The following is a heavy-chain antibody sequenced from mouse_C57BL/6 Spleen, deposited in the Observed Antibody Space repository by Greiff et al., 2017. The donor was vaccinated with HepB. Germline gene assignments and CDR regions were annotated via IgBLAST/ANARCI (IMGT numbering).Heavy chain of an antibody. D-gene: IGHD2-4*01. CDR3: AKEGAYDYDAWFAY. CDR1: GYSFTGYF. CDR2: INPYNGDT. Sequence: EVKLMESGPELVKPGDSVKISCKASGYSFTGYFMNWVMQSHGKSLEWIGRINPYNGDTFYNQKFKGKATLTVDKSSSTAHMELRSLTSEDSAVYYCAKEGAYDYDAWFAYWGQGTLVTVSA. V-gene: IGHV1-20*01. J-gene: IGHJ3*01.